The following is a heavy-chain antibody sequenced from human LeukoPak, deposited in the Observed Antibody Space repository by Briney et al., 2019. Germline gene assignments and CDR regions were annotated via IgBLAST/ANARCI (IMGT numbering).Heavy chain of an antibody. Sequence: GASVTVSRMSTVYTFSSYGISWLRQAPGQGLAWLGWISYYNGKTNFAQKLQGRVNMTTDTSTSTAYMELRSLRSDDTDVYYCARVRIEQQPYDYWGQGTLVTVSS. D-gene: IGHD6-13*01. CDR2: ISYYNGKT. CDR1: VYTFSSYG. CDR3: ARVRIEQQPYDY. V-gene: IGHV1-18*01. J-gene: IGHJ4*02.